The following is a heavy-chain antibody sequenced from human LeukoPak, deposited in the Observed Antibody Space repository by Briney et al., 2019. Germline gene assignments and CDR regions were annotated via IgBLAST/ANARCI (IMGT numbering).Heavy chain of an antibody. V-gene: IGHV4-34*01. J-gene: IGHJ4*02. CDR3: AGGYSYAGDY. CDR2: INHSGST. CDR1: GGSFSGYY. Sequence: SETLSLTCAVYGGSFSGYYWSWIRQPPGKGLEWIGEINHSGSTNYNPSLKSRVTISVDTSKNQFSLKLSSVTAADTAVYYCAGGYSYAGDYWGQGTLFTVSS. D-gene: IGHD5-18*01.